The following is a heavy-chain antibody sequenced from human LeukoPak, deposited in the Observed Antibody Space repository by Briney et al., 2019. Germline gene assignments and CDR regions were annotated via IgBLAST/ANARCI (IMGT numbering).Heavy chain of an antibody. J-gene: IGHJ4*02. CDR1: GGTFSSYT. D-gene: IGHD4-17*01. V-gene: IGHV1-69*04. CDR3: ARERGYGDYGPDY. Sequence: ASVKVSCKASGGTFSSYTISWVRQAPGQGLEWMGRIIPILGIANYAQKFQGRVTITADKSTSTAYMELSSLRSEDTTVYYCARERGYGDYGPDYWGQGTLVTVSS. CDR2: IIPILGIA.